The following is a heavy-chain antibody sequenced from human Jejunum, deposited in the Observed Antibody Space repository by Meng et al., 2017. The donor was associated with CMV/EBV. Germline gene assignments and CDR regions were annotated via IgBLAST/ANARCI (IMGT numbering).Heavy chain of an antibody. J-gene: IGHJ5*02. V-gene: IGHV4-38-2*02. CDR1: GYSFTSDYY. CDR2: VYESGST. CDR3: ARNATTGCFDR. Sequence: CTVSGYSFTSDYYWGWLRQSPTKGLGWIGSVYESGSTSYHPSFQGRVTLSVDKSKTHFSLMLSFVTAADSAVYYCARNATTGCFDRWGQGILVTVSS. D-gene: IGHD1-14*01.